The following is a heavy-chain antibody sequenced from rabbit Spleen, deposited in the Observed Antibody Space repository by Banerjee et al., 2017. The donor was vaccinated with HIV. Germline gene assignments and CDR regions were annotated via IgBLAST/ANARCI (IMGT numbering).Heavy chain of an antibody. CDR2: IYAGSSGST. Sequence: QEQLEESGGGLVQPEGSLTLTCTASGFSFSSSYWICWVRQAPGKGLEWIACIYAGSSGSTYYASWAKGRFTISKTSSTTVTLQMTSLTAADTATYFCARDTGTSFSTYGMDLWGPGTLVTVS. CDR1: GFSFSSSYW. V-gene: IGHV1S45*01. D-gene: IGHD8-1*01. CDR3: ARDTGTSFSTYGMDL. J-gene: IGHJ6*01.